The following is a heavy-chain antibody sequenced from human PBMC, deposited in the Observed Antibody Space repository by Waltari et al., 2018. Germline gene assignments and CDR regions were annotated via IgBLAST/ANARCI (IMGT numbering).Heavy chain of an antibody. CDR3: ARDIAYHDSSGYYPYYFDY. J-gene: IGHJ4*02. CDR1: GFTFSRYA. V-gene: IGHV3-30-3*01. D-gene: IGHD3-22*01. Sequence: GFTFSRYAMHWVRQAPGTGLEWVPVISYDGSHKYYADSVKGRFTISRDSSKNTLFLQMNSLRVEDTAVYYCARDIAYHDSSGYYPYYFDYWGQGALVTVSS. CDR2: ISYDGSHK.